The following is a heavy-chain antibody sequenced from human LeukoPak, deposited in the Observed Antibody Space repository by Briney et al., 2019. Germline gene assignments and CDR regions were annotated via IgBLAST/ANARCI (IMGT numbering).Heavy chain of an antibody. J-gene: IGHJ4*02. D-gene: IGHD6-19*01. V-gene: IGHV1-2*02. CDR1: GYTFTGYY. CDR2: INPNSGGT. Sequence: ASVKVSCKASGYTFTGYYMHWVRQAPGQGLEWMGWINPNSGGTNYAQKFQGRVTMTRDTSISTAYMELSRLRSDDTAVYYCAREIAVAGFRYYFDYWGQGTLVTVSS. CDR3: AREIAVAGFRYYFDY.